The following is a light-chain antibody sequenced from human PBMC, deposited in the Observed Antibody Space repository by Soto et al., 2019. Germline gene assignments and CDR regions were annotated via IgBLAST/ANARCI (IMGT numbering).Light chain of an antibody. V-gene: IGKV1-9*01. CDR2: AAS. CDR1: QGISNF. CDR3: QQFHSYPRT. Sequence: GDRVTITCRASQGISNFLAWYQQKPGKAPKLLIFAASSLQSGVPSRFSGSGSGTEFTLTITSLQPEDFATYCCQQFHSYPRTFGQGTKVEIK. J-gene: IGKJ1*01.